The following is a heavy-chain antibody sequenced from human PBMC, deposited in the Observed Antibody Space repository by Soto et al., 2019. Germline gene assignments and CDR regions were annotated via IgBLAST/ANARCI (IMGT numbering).Heavy chain of an antibody. Sequence: GGSLRLSCAASGFTFDDYAMHWVRQAPGKGLEWVSGISWNSGSIGYADSVKGRFTISRDNAKNSLYLQMNSLRAEDTALYYCAKGFVAAAGTAHDYWGQGTLVTVSS. CDR2: ISWNSGSI. V-gene: IGHV3-9*01. CDR3: AKGFVAAAGTAHDY. D-gene: IGHD6-13*01. CDR1: GFTFDDYA. J-gene: IGHJ4*02.